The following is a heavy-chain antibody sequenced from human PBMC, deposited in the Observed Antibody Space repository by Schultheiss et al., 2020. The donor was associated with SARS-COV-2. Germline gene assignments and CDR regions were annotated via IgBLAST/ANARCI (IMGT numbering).Heavy chain of an antibody. V-gene: IGHV1-46*01. Sequence: ASVKVSCKASGYTFSNYGISWVRQAPGQGLEWMGIINPSGGSTSYAQKFQGRVTMTRNTSISTAYMELRSLRSDDTAVYYCARDILPLGDYLGVDYWGQGTLVTVSS. D-gene: IGHD4-17*01. CDR2: INPSGGST. J-gene: IGHJ4*02. CDR3: ARDILPLGDYLGVDY. CDR1: GYTFSNYG.